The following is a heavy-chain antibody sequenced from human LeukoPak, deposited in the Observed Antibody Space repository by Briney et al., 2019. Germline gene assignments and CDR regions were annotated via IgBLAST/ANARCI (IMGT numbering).Heavy chain of an antibody. Sequence: SETLSLTCVVSGGSININNCYSWVRQSPGKGLEWIGEVCPRGGINYNPSLKTRVSISPDRSRNQFSLKLSSVTAADTAVYYCARGTNWGSEYAFDIWGQGTMVTVSS. V-gene: IGHV4-4*02. J-gene: IGHJ3*02. CDR3: ARGTNWGSEYAFDI. CDR1: GGSININNC. CDR2: VCPRGGI. D-gene: IGHD7-27*01.